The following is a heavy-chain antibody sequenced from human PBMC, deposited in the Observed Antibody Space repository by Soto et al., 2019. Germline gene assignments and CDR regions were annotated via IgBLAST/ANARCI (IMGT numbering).Heavy chain of an antibody. V-gene: IGHV3-53*01. CDR1: GFTVKKYQ. CDR2: IYSGGVT. CDR3: ARDPSTTGYYGLDV. Sequence: GSLRLSCAASGFTVKKYQINFFRHAALKGLEWVSVIYSGGVTYYPDSVKGRFTTIRDTSKNTVYLQMNSLRADDTAMYYCARDPSTTGYYGLDVWGQGTTVTVSS. J-gene: IGHJ6*02.